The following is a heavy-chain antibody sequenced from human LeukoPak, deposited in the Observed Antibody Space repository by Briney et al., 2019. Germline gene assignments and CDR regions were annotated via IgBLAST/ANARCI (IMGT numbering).Heavy chain of an antibody. CDR1: GVSVNSGSYY. CDR2: ISPSGST. CDR3: ARHKWTHRNDY. D-gene: IGHD1-14*01. J-gene: IGHJ4*02. Sequence: SETLSLTCTVSGVSVNSGSYYWTWIRQPAGKGLEWIGRISPSGSTDYNPSLMSRVTISVDTSKNQFSLNLSSVTAADTAVYYCARHKWTHRNDYSGQGTLVTVSS. V-gene: IGHV4-61*02.